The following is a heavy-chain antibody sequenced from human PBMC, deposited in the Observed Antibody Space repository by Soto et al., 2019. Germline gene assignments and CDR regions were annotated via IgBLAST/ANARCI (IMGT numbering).Heavy chain of an antibody. V-gene: IGHV3-33*01. Sequence: PVGSLRLSCAASGFTFSSYGMHWVRQAPGKGLEWVAVIWYDGSNKYYADSVKGRFTISRDNSKNTLYLQMNSLRAEDTAVYYCARDRDFWSGYYTGNYYFDYWGQGTLVTVSS. J-gene: IGHJ4*02. CDR2: IWYDGSNK. D-gene: IGHD3-3*01. CDR3: ARDRDFWSGYYTGNYYFDY. CDR1: GFTFSSYG.